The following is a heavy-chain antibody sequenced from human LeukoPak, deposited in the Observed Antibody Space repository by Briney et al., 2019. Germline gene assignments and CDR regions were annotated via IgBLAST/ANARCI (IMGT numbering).Heavy chain of an antibody. D-gene: IGHD3-10*01. Sequence: PSETLSLTCTVSGGSISSHYWSWIRQSPGKGLEWLGYIHYSGSTDYNPPLKSRVSISVDTSKNQFTLNLRSVTAADSAVYYCARERSHFRYMDVWGKGTTVTVSS. CDR1: GGSISSHY. J-gene: IGHJ6*03. V-gene: IGHV4-59*11. CDR2: IHYSGST. CDR3: ARERSHFRYMDV.